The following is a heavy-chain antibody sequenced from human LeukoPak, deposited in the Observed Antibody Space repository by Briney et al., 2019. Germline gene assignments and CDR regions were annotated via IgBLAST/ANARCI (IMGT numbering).Heavy chain of an antibody. J-gene: IGHJ4*02. CDR3: ARGLSGGEAYKDY. D-gene: IGHD5-24*01. CDR1: GYTFTSYY. V-gene: IGHV1-46*01. CDR2: INPSGGST. Sequence: GASVNVSCKASGYTFTSYYMHWVRQAPGQGLEWMGIINPSGGSTTYAQKFQGRVTMTRDTSTSTVYMELRSLRYEDTAVYYCARGLSGGEAYKDYWGQGTLVTVSS.